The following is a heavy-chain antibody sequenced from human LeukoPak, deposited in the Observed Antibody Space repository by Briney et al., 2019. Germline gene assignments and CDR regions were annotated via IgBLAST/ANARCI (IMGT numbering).Heavy chain of an antibody. CDR3: ATDSSGSFDYYYYMDV. Sequence: SETLSLTCAVYGGSFSGYYWSWIRQPPGKGLEWIGEINHSGSTNYNPSLKSRVTISVDTSKNQFSLKLSSVTAADTAVYYCATDSSGSFDYYYYMDVWGKGTTVTVSS. D-gene: IGHD3-22*01. J-gene: IGHJ6*03. CDR1: GGSFSGYY. CDR2: INHSGST. V-gene: IGHV4-34*01.